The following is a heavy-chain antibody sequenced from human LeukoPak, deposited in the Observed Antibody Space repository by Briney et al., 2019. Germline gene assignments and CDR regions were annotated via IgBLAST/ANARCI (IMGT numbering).Heavy chain of an antibody. CDR2: IYHSGVT. CDR3: ARDVGATPGYFDY. Sequence: PSETLSLTCAVSGDSFVSRNWWSWVRQTPEQGLEWIGEIYHSGVTNYNPSLRSRLTILIDRSKNQMSLNLNSVTAADTAVYYCARDVGATPGYFDYWGQGTLVTVSS. D-gene: IGHD1-26*01. V-gene: IGHV4-4*02. J-gene: IGHJ4*02. CDR1: GDSFVSRNW.